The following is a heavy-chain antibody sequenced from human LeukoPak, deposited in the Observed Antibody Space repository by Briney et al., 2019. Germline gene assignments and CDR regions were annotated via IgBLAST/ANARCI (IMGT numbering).Heavy chain of an antibody. D-gene: IGHD6-19*01. CDR3: AEDRDTSSARAGSAFDC. CDR2: LSGGSSAT. Sequence: GGSLRLSCVASGFTFSNYAMSWVRQTPGKGLEWVSTLSGGSSATNYADSVKGRFTISRDNSKNTLYLQMSSLRDEDTAVYYCAEDRDTSSARAGSAFDCWGQGTLVTVSS. V-gene: IGHV3-23*01. CDR1: GFTFSNYA. J-gene: IGHJ4*02.